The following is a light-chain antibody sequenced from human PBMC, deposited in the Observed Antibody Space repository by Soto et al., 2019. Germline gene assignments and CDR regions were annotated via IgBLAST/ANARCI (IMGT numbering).Light chain of an antibody. J-gene: IGKJ5*01. CDR3: QQYGNSPIT. Sequence: EVVLTQSPGPLSLSRGEIATLSCSASERIYIAYLGWYQQKPCQAPMLLIYGTSSRATGIPDRFSGSGSGTDFTLTIRRLETDAFAVYYCQQYGNSPITFGHGTRLEIK. V-gene: IGKV3-20*01. CDR2: GTS. CDR1: ERIYIAY.